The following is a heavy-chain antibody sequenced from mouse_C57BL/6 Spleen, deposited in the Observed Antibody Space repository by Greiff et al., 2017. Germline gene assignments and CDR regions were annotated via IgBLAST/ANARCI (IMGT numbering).Heavy chain of an antibody. Sequence: QVQLQQSGAELAKPGASVKLSCKASGYTFTSYWMHWVKQRPGQGLEWIGYIHPSSGYTKYNQKFKDKATLTTYKSPRTAYMQLRSLTYENSAVYYCARGGTGYFDVWGTGTTVTVSS. CDR2: IHPSSGYT. CDR3: ARGGTGYFDV. CDR1: GYTFTSYW. J-gene: IGHJ1*03. V-gene: IGHV1-7*01. D-gene: IGHD3-3*01.